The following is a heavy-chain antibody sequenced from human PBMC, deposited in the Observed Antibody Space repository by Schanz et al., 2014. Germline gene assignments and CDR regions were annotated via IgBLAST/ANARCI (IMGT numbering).Heavy chain of an antibody. V-gene: IGHV1-46*01. D-gene: IGHD3-9*01. Sequence: QVQLVQSGAEVKKPGASVRLSCEASGYTFTSYDINWVRQAPGQGLEWMGIINPSGGSTSYAQKFQGRVTMTRDTSTSTVYMELSSLRSEDTAVYYCAKVDRTRYYAMDVWGQGTTVTVSS. J-gene: IGHJ6*02. CDR1: GYTFTSYD. CDR3: AKVDRTRYYAMDV. CDR2: INPSGGST.